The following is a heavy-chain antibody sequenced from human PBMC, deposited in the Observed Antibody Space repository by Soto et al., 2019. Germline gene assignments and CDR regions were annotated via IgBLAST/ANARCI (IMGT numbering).Heavy chain of an antibody. CDR2: ISYDGSNK. CDR1: GFTFSSYA. D-gene: IGHD1-26*01. CDR3: ARDMELLPYYYGMDV. V-gene: IGHV3-30-3*01. J-gene: IGHJ6*02. Sequence: QVQLVESGGGVVQPGRSLRLSCAASGFTFSSYAMHWVRQAPGKGLEWVAVISYDGSNKYYADSVKGRFTISRDNSKNTLYLQMNSLRAEDTAVYYCARDMELLPYYYGMDVWGQGTTVTVSS.